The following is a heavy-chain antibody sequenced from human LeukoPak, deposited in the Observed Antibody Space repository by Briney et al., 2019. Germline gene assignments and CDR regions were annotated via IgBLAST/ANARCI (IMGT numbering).Heavy chain of an antibody. Sequence: PSETLSLTCTVSGGSISSSSYYWGWIRQPPGKGLEWIASMYHSGNTYYNPSLGSRVTVSVDTSKNQFSLKLNSVTAADTAVYYCATQQCSGGSCYFRATWFDPWGQGTLVTVSS. CDR1: GGSISSSSYY. V-gene: IGHV4-39*01. CDR2: MYHSGNT. CDR3: ATQQCSGGSCYFRATWFDP. J-gene: IGHJ5*02. D-gene: IGHD2-15*01.